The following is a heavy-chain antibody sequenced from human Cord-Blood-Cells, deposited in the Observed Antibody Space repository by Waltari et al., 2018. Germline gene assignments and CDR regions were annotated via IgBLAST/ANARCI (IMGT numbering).Heavy chain of an antibody. Sequence: EVQLVESGGGLVKPGGSLRLSCAASGLTFGSYSMNWVSQAPGKGLEWVSSISSSSSYIHCADSVKGRVTSSRDNAKNSLYLQRNSLRAEDTAVYYCARGGNGLDYWGQGTLVTGSS. D-gene: IGHD4-4*01. CDR2: ISSSSSYI. CDR1: GLTFGSYS. J-gene: IGHJ4*02. CDR3: ARGGNGLDY. V-gene: IGHV3-21*01.